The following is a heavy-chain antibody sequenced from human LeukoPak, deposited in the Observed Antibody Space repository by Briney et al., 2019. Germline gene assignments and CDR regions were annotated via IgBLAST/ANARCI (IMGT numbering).Heavy chain of an antibody. J-gene: IGHJ4*02. D-gene: IGHD6-6*01. V-gene: IGHV1-24*01. Sequence: GASVKVCCKVSGYTLTELSMRWVRQAPGKGLEWMGGFDPEDGETIYAQKFQGRVTMTEDTSTDTAYMELSSLRSEDTAVYYCATTSIAAPDSPPFDYWGQGTLVTVSS. CDR2: FDPEDGET. CDR3: ATTSIAAPDSPPFDY. CDR1: GYTLTELS.